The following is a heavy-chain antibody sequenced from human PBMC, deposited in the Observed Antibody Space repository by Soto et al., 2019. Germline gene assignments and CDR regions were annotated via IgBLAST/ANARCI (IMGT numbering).Heavy chain of an antibody. D-gene: IGHD6-6*01. CDR3: ASRTYSSSSEYYYYMDV. V-gene: IGHV4-4*02. J-gene: IGHJ6*03. Sequence: SETLSLTCAVSSGSISSSNWWSWVRQPPGKRLEWIGEIYHSGSTNYNPSLKSRVTISVDKSKNQFSLKLSSVTAADTAVYYCASRTYSSSSEYYYYMDVWGKGTTVTVSS. CDR1: SGSISSSNW. CDR2: IYHSGST.